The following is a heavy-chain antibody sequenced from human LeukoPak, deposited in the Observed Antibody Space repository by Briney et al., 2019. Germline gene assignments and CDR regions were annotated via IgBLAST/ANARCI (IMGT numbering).Heavy chain of an antibody. Sequence: SVKVSCKASGGTFSSYAISWVRQAPGQGPEWMGGIIPIFGTANYAQKFQGRVTITTDESTSTAYMELSSLRSEDTAVYYCARDSSSVRGWFDPWGQGTLVTVSS. D-gene: IGHD6-13*01. V-gene: IGHV1-69*05. CDR2: IIPIFGTA. CDR3: ARDSSSVRGWFDP. J-gene: IGHJ5*02. CDR1: GGTFSSYA.